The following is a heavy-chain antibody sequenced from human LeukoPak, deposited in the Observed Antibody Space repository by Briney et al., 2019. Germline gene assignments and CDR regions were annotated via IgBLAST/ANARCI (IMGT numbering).Heavy chain of an antibody. Sequence: PGGSLRLSCAASGFTFSRYSMNWVRQAPGKGLEWVSSISSSSSYIYYADSVKGRFTISRDNAKNSLFLQMNSLRAEDMAVYYCAKDYCTGTNCYGDYWGQGTLVTVSS. CDR3: AKDYCTGTNCYGDY. CDR1: GFTFSRYS. D-gene: IGHD2-2*01. V-gene: IGHV3-21*04. J-gene: IGHJ4*02. CDR2: ISSSSSYI.